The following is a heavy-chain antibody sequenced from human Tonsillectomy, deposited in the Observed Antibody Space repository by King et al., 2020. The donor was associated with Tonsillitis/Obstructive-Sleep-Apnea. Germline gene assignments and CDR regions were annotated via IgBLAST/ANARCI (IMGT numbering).Heavy chain of an antibody. D-gene: IGHD2-8*01. J-gene: IGHJ3*02. CDR3: ARDMVLEAGGDAFDI. Sequence: VQLQESGPGLVKPSETLSLTCIVSGGSISSDYWSWIRQPPGKGLEWIGYSYHSGSTNYNPSLKSRVTISVDTSKNQFSLKLTSVTAADTAVYYCARDMVLEAGGDAFDIWGQGTMVTVSS. CDR1: GGSISSDY. CDR2: SYHSGST. V-gene: IGHV4-59*01.